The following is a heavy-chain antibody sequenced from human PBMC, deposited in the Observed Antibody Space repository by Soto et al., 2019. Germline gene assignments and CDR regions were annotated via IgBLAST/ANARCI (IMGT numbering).Heavy chain of an antibody. J-gene: IGHJ5*02. Sequence: ASVKVSCKASGYTFTSYGISWVRQAPGQGLEWMGWISAYNGNTNYAQKLQGRVTMTTDTSTSTAYMELRSLRSDDTAVYYCARWALAESVLADCTNGVCYGALDWFDPGGQGTLVTVSS. CDR3: ARWALAESVLADCTNGVCYGALDWFDP. D-gene: IGHD2-8*01. CDR1: GYTFTSYG. CDR2: ISAYNGNT. V-gene: IGHV1-18*01.